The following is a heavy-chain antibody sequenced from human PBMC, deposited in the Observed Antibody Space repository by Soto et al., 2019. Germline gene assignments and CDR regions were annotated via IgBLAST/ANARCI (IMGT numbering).Heavy chain of an antibody. V-gene: IGHV5-51*01. CDR3: ARALTGTIHPHYFDH. CDR2: IYPGDSDT. D-gene: IGHD1-7*01. Sequence: PGESLKISCRGSGYSFTDYWIGWVRHMPGKGLEWMGIIYPGDSDTRYSPSFQGQVTISADNSISTAYLQWSSLRASDTAIYYCARALTGTIHPHYFDHCGQGTLVPVSS. CDR1: GYSFTDYW. J-gene: IGHJ4*02.